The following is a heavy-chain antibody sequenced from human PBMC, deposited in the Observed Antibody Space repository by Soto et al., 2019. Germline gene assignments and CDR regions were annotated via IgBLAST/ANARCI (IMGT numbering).Heavy chain of an antibody. CDR1: GYTLTELS. J-gene: IGHJ4*02. V-gene: IGHV1-24*01. CDR3: ATGFYCGGDCYSGPGY. D-gene: IGHD2-21*02. CDR2: FDPEDGET. Sequence: GASVKVSCKVSGYTLTELSMHWVRQAPGKGLERMGGFDPEDGETIYAQKFQGRVTMTEDTSTDTAYMELSSLRSEDTAVYYCATGFYCGGDCYSGPGYWGQGTLVTVSS.